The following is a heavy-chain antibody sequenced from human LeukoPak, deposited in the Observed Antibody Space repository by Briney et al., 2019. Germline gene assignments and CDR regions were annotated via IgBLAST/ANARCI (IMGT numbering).Heavy chain of an antibody. D-gene: IGHD6-13*01. Sequence: GASVKVSCKASGYTFTDYYMHWVRQAPGQGLEWMGWINPNNDGTNYAQKFQGRVTMTRDTSISTAYMELSRLRSDDTAVYYCATLLSATGDNWGQGTLVTVSS. CDR3: ATLLSATGDN. CDR2: INPNNDGT. J-gene: IGHJ4*02. V-gene: IGHV1-2*02. CDR1: GYTFTDYY.